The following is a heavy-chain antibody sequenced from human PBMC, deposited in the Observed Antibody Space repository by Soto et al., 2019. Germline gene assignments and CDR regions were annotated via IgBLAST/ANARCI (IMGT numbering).Heavy chain of an antibody. V-gene: IGHV3-21*01. Sequence: PGGSLRLSCAASGFTFSTYTMNWVRQAPGKGLEWVSSISSSSGYIYYADSVKGRFTISRDNAKNSLYLQMNSLRAEDAAVYYCARGLDSNFRVPDFWGQGTLVTVSS. CDR2: ISSSSGYI. CDR1: GFTFSTYT. J-gene: IGHJ4*02. D-gene: IGHD4-4*01. CDR3: ARGLDSNFRVPDF.